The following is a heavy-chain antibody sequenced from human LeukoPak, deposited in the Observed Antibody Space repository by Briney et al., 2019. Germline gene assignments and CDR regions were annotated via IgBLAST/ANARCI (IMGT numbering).Heavy chain of an antibody. CDR1: GFHFSDYY. CDR3: ARMAEGYCSSTSCYSFDY. D-gene: IGHD2-2*02. Sequence: RGSLRLSCAASGFHFSDYYMSWIRQAPGKGPQRVSYISSSGSTIYYADSVKGRFTISRDNAKNSLYLQMNSLRAEDTAVYYCARMAEGYCSSTSCYSFDYWGRGTLVTVSS. J-gene: IGHJ4*02. CDR2: ISSSGSTI. V-gene: IGHV3-11*01.